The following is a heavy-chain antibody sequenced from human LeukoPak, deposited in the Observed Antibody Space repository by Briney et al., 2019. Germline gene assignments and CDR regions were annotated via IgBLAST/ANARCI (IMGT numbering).Heavy chain of an antibody. J-gene: IGHJ5*02. CDR1: GFTVSGNY. CDR2: IHSGGNT. Sequence: PGGSLRLSCAASGFTVSGNYMSWVRQAPGKGLEWVSFIHSGGNTYYADSVKGRFTISRDNSKNTLYLQVNSLRAEDTAVYYCARAKTLTTSFGWFDPWGQGTLVTVSS. V-gene: IGHV3-53*01. CDR3: ARAKTLTTSFGWFDP. D-gene: IGHD4-11*01.